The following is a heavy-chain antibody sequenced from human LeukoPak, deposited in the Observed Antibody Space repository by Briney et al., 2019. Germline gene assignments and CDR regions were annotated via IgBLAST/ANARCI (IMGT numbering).Heavy chain of an antibody. V-gene: IGHV3-74*01. CDR3: ARQEHSATSNFDY. J-gene: IGHJ4*02. CDR1: GINFSGYA. CDR2: INADGSE. D-gene: IGHD1-26*01. Sequence: GGSLRLSCAASGINFSGYAMHWVRQGPGKGLVWVSRINADGSESYADSVKGRVTISRDNAKNTLYLQMNSLRDDDTAVYYCARQEHSATSNFDYWGQGTLVTVSS.